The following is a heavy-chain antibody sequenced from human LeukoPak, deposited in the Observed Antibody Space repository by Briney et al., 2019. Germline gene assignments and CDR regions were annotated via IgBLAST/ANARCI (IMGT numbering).Heavy chain of an antibody. CDR3: TRGYNYGPYYYYYYMDV. CDR1: GFTFSSYN. CDR2: IYYTGIT. D-gene: IGHD5-18*01. J-gene: IGHJ6*03. V-gene: IGHV4-59*01. Sequence: GSLRLSCAASGFTFSSYNMSWVRQPPGKGLEWIAYIYYTGITNYNPSLNSRVTISIDTSKSQFSLKLTSVTAADTAVYYCTRGYNYGPYYYYYYMDVWAKGTTVTVSS.